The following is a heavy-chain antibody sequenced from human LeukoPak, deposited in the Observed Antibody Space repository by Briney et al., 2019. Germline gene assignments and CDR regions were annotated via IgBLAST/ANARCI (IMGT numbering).Heavy chain of an antibody. CDR3: ARLPNIVVVPAAAVS. CDR1: GGSISRTTYY. D-gene: IGHD2-2*01. Sequence: SETLSLTCTVSGGSISRTTYYWGWIRQPPGKGLEWIGSIYYSGSTYYNPSLKSRVTISVDTSRNQFSLKLSSVTAADTAVYYCARLPNIVVVPAAAVSWGQGTLVTVSS. CDR2: IYYSGST. J-gene: IGHJ1*01. V-gene: IGHV4-39*07.